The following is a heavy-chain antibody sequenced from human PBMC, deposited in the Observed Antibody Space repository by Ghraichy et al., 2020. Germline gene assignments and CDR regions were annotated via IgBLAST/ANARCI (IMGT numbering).Heavy chain of an antibody. J-gene: IGHJ4*02. CDR1: GFTFSSYG. D-gene: IGHD3-9*01. CDR2: ISYDGSNK. V-gene: IGHV3-30*03. CDR3: AGQGGYYDILTGYLGGYFDY. Sequence: GGSLRLSCAASGFTFSSYGMHWVRQAPGKGLEWVAVISYDGSNKYYADSVKGRFTISRDNSKNTLYLQMNSPRAEDTAVYYCAGQGGYYDILTGYLGGYFDYWGQGTLVTVSS.